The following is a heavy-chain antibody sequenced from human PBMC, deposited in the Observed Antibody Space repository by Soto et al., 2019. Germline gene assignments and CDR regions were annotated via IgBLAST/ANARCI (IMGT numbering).Heavy chain of an antibody. D-gene: IGHD4-17*01. CDR2: IIPIFGTA. CDR3: ARVLRTTVTAGYYYGMDV. Sequence: ASVKVSCKASGGTFSSYAIIWVRQAPGQGLEWMGGIIPIFGTANYAQKFQGRVTITADESTSTAYMELSSLRSEDTAVYYCARVLRTTVTAGYYYGMDVWGQGTTVTVSS. J-gene: IGHJ6*02. V-gene: IGHV1-69*13. CDR1: GGTFSSYA.